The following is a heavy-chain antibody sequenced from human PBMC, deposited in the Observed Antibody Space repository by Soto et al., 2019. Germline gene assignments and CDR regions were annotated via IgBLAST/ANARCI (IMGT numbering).Heavy chain of an antibody. V-gene: IGHV4-31*03. CDR2: IYYSGST. CDR3: ARDGRYFDWSYYYMDV. D-gene: IGHD3-9*01. Sequence: QVQLQESGPGLVKPSQTLSFTCTVSGGSISSGGYYWSWIRQHPGKGLEWIGYIYYSGSTYYNPSLKSRVTISVDTSKNQFSLKLSSVTAADTAVYYCARDGRYFDWSYYYMDVWGKGTTVTVSS. J-gene: IGHJ6*03. CDR1: GGSISSGGYY.